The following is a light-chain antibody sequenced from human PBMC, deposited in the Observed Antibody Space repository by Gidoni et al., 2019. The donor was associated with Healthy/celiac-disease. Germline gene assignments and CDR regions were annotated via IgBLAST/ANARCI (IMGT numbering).Light chain of an antibody. V-gene: IGLV1-44*01. Sequence: QSVLPQPPSASATPGNGVTISCSGSSSNLGSHTVNGYQPLPGTAPILLLYSNIPRPSGVPDRFCVSKSGTSASLAISVLQSEDEADYYCAAWDDSRNGLWVFGGGTKLTVL. CDR2: SNI. CDR1: SSNLGSHT. J-gene: IGLJ3*02. CDR3: AAWDDSRNGLWV.